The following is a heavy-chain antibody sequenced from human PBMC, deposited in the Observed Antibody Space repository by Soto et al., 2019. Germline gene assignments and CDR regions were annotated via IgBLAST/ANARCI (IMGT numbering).Heavy chain of an antibody. CDR3: ARGRWLLWFGELSPFDY. CDR2: MNPNSGNT. J-gene: IGHJ4*02. D-gene: IGHD3-10*01. Sequence: VKVSCKASGYTFTSYDINWVRQATGQGLEWMGWMNPNSGNTGYAQKFQGRVTMTRNTSISTAYMELSSLRSEDTAVYYCARGRWLLWFGELSPFDYWGQGTLVTVAS. V-gene: IGHV1-8*01. CDR1: GYTFTSYD.